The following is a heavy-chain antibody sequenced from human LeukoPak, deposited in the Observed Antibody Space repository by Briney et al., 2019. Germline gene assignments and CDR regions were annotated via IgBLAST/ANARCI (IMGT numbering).Heavy chain of an antibody. CDR2: IYTSGYT. V-gene: IGHV4-4*07. J-gene: IGHJ6*04. D-gene: IGHD4/OR15-4a*01. Sequence: SETLSLTCTVSGDSISNYYWNWVRQPAGKGLEWIGHIYTSGYTNYNPSLKSRVTVSVDTSKNQFSLKLTSVTAADAAVYYCAKKPQTMQAARGRAVGGKGTTVPVSS. CDR3: AKKPQTMQAARGRAV. CDR1: GDSISNYY.